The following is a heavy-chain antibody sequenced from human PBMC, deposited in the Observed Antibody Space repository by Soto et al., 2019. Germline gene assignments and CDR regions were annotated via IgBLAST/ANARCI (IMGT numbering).Heavy chain of an antibody. CDR3: ARAYEVSSSGWYRGGYYFDY. CDR1: GGSISSYY. Sequence: SETLSLTCTVSGGSISSYYWSWIRQPPGKGLEWIGYIYYSGSTNYNPSLKSRVTISVDTSKNQFSLKLASVTAADTAVYYCARAYEVSSSGWYRGGYYFDYWGQGTLVTVSS. CDR2: IYYSGST. V-gene: IGHV4-59*08. J-gene: IGHJ4*02. D-gene: IGHD6-19*01.